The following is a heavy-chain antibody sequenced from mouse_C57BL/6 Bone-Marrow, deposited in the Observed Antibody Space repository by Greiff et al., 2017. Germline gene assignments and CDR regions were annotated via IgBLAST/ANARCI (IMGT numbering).Heavy chain of an antibody. V-gene: IGHV1-82*01. J-gene: IGHJ2*01. CDR3: ARDGKSY. CDR1: GYAFSSSW. Sequence: QVQLQQSGPELVKPGASVTISCKASGYAFSSSWMNWVKQRPGKGLEWIGRIYPGDGDTNYNGKFKGKATLTADKSSSTAYMQLSSLTSEDSAVYFCARDGKSYWGQGTTLTVSS. D-gene: IGHD2-1*01. CDR2: IYPGDGDT.